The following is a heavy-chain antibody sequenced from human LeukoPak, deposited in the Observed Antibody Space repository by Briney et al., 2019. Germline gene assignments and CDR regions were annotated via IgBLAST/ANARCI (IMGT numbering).Heavy chain of an antibody. CDR2: ISAYNGNT. CDR3: ARRGQPYYYYGMDV. J-gene: IGHJ6*02. CDR1: GYTFTSYG. V-gene: IGHV1-18*01. Sequence: GASVKVSCNASGYTFTSYGISWVRQAPGQGLEWMGWISAYNGNTNYAQKLQGRVTMTTDTSTSTAYMELRSPRSDDTAVYYCARRGQPYYYYGMDVWGQETTVTVSS. D-gene: IGHD2-2*01.